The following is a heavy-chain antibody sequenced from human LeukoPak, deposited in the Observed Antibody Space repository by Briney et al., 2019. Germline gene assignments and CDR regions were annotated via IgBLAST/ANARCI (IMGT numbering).Heavy chain of an antibody. J-gene: IGHJ6*02. CDR2: INQDGSDK. V-gene: IGHV3-7*01. CDR3: AWYGVTHGLDV. Sequence: GGSLRLSCAASGFSLSNYWMSWVRQAPGKGLEWVANINQDGSDKYYVDSVMGRFTVSKDNAKNSVYLQMNSLRPEDTAIYYCAWYGVTHGLDVWGQGTTVTVSS. CDR1: GFSLSNYW. D-gene: IGHD3-10*01.